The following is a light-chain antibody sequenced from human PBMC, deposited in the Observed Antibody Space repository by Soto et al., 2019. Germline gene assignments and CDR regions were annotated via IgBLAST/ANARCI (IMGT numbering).Light chain of an antibody. CDR3: SSYAGPSTPICV. CDR1: SSDVGSYNY. V-gene: IGLV2-14*01. J-gene: IGLJ1*01. CDR2: EVS. Sequence: QSALAQPASVSGSPGQSITISCTGTSSDVGSYNYVSWYQHHPGKAPKLMISEVSNRPSGISNRFSGSKSGNTASLTISGLQAEDEADYYCSSYAGPSTPICVFGTGTKVTVL.